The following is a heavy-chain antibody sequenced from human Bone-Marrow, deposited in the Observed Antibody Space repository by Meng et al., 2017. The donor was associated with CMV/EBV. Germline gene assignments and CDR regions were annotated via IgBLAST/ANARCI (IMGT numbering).Heavy chain of an antibody. Sequence: SGGSGSSGSYYWGWVRQPPGKGLEWIGYIYYSGSTNYNPSLKSRVTISVDTSKDQFSLKLSSVTAADTAVYYCARDTYDFWSLNWFDPWGQGTLVTVSS. CDR3: ARDTYDFWSLNWFDP. D-gene: IGHD3-3*01. J-gene: IGHJ5*02. CDR2: IYYSGST. CDR1: GGSGSSGSYY. V-gene: IGHV4-61*01.